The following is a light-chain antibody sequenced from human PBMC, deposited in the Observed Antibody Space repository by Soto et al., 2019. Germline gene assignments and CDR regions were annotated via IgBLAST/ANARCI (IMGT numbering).Light chain of an antibody. CDR2: GNN. J-gene: IGLJ3*02. CDR3: QSYDSSLSGWV. Sequence: QSVLPHPPSVSGAQGQRVTISCIGAGYDVHWYQQLPGTAPKVLIYGNNNRPSGVPDRFSGSKSGTSASLAITGLQAEDEADYYCQSYDSSLSGWVFGGGTKVTVL. CDR1: GAGYD. V-gene: IGLV1-40*01.